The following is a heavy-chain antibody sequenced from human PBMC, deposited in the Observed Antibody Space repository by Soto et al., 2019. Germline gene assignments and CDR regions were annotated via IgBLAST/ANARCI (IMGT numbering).Heavy chain of an antibody. CDR3: ARNLRYFGSGSFFRGMDV. D-gene: IGHD3-10*01. Sequence: QVLLVQSGAEAKKPGSSVKVSCKTSGDTFGSYAISWVRQAPGQGLEWMGGIIPFIRASNYAQKFQGRVTITADESTTTVHMDLSSLRFEDTAVYYCARNLRYFGSGSFFRGMDVWGQGTTVTVSS. J-gene: IGHJ6*02. V-gene: IGHV1-69*01. CDR1: GDTFGSYA. CDR2: IIPFIRAS.